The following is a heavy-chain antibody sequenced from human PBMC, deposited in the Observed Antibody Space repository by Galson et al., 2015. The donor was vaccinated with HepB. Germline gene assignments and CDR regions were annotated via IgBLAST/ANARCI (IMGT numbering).Heavy chain of an antibody. Sequence: SLRLSCAASGFTFSSYAMHWVRQAPGKGLEWVAVISYDGSNKYYADSVKGRFTISRDNSKNTLYLQMNSLRAEDTAVYYCAREDGTYCSSTSCYGYGMDVWGQGTTVTVSS. V-gene: IGHV3-30-3*01. CDR3: AREDGTYCSSTSCYGYGMDV. J-gene: IGHJ6*02. D-gene: IGHD2-2*01. CDR2: ISYDGSNK. CDR1: GFTFSSYA.